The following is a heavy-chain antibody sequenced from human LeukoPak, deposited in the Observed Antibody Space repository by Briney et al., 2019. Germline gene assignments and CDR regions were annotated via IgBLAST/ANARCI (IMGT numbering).Heavy chain of an antibody. CDR2: IYYSGST. J-gene: IGHJ4*02. V-gene: IGHV4-30-4*01. CDR1: GGSISSYY. Sequence: SETLSLTCTVSGGSISSYYWSWIRQPPGKGLEWIGYIYYSGSTYYNPSLKSRVTISVDTSKNQFSLKLSSVTAADTAVYYCASDCSGGSCYSGKFDCWGQGTLVTVSS. D-gene: IGHD2-15*01. CDR3: ASDCSGGSCYSGKFDC.